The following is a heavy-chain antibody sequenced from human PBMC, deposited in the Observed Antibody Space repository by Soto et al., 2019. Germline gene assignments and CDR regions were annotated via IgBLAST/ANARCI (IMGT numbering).Heavy chain of an antibody. CDR2: ISYDGSNK. Sequence: PGGSLRLSCAASGFTFSSYGMHWVRQAPGKGLEWVAVISYDGSNKYYADSVKGRFTISRDNSKNTLYLQMNSLRDEDKAVYYCEKDNWNWIDYWGQGTLVTVSS. CDR1: GFTFSSYG. CDR3: EKDNWNWIDY. J-gene: IGHJ4*02. D-gene: IGHD1-7*01. V-gene: IGHV3-30*18.